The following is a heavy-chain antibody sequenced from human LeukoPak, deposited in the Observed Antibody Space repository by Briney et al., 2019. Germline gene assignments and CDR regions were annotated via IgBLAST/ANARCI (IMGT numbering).Heavy chain of an antibody. D-gene: IGHD3-22*01. CDR3: ARERGPYYYDSSGYKGAFDI. J-gene: IGHJ3*02. CDR1: GFTFSSYS. V-gene: IGHV3-21*01. CDR2: ISSTSSYI. Sequence: PGGSLRLSCAASGFTFSSYSMNWVRQAPGKGLEWVSSISSTSSYIYYAASVKGRSTISRDNAKSSLYLQMNSLRAEDTAVYYCARERGPYYYDSSGYKGAFDIWGQGTMVTVSS.